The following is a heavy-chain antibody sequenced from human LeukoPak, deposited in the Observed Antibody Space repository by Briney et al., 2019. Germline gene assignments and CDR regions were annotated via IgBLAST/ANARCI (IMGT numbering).Heavy chain of an antibody. V-gene: IGHV1-2*02. D-gene: IGHD6-13*01. CDR3: ASLVSSSSSTTWFDY. CDR1: GYTFTGYY. Sequence: ASVKVSCKASGYTFTGYYMHWVRQAPGQGLECMGWINPNSGGTNYAQKFQGRVTMTRDTSTSTVYMELSSLRSEDTAVYYCASLVSSSSSTTWFDYWGQGTLVTVSS. J-gene: IGHJ4*02. CDR2: INPNSGGT.